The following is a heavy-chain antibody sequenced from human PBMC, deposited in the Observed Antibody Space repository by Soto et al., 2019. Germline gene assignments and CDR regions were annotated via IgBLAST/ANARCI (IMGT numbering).Heavy chain of an antibody. CDR1: GYTFTSYG. D-gene: IGHD3-22*01. V-gene: IGHV1-18*04. J-gene: IGHJ3*02. Sequence: QVQLVQSGAEVKKPGASVKVSCKASGYTFTSYGISWVRQAPGQGLEWRGWISTYNGNTNYAQKLQGRVTMTTDTSTSTAYMELRSLRSDDTAVYYSASPFYDSSGKRAYAFDIWGQGTMVTVSS. CDR2: ISTYNGNT. CDR3: ASPFYDSSGKRAYAFDI.